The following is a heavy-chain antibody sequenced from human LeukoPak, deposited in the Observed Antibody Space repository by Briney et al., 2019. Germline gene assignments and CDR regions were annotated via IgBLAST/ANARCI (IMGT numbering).Heavy chain of an antibody. V-gene: IGHV4-38-2*02. CDR2: IYHSGST. Sequence: PSETLSLTCTVPGYSISSGYYWGWIRQPPGKGLEWIGSIYHSGSTYYNPSLKSRVTISVDTSKNQFSLKLSSVTAADTAVYYCARRANSGSTKGAFDIWGQGTMVTVSS. CDR1: GYSISSGYY. J-gene: IGHJ3*02. CDR3: ARRANSGSTKGAFDI. D-gene: IGHD1-26*01.